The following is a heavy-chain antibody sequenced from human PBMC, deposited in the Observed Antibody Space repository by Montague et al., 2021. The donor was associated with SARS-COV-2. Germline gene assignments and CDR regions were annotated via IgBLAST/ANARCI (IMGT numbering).Heavy chain of an antibody. CDR2: TYYKTKWYS. V-gene: IGHV6-1*01. CDR3: VRYSGWFYFDF. CDR1: GDSVVGHRLS. D-gene: IGHD6-19*01. Sequence: CAISGDSVVGHRLSSDEHTPALQSLLARMPFTYYKTKWYSDYAPSVRGRLTVNPDASKNEFSLELNYVTSEDTAVYYCVRYSGWFYFDFWGQGTLVTVSS. J-gene: IGHJ4*02.